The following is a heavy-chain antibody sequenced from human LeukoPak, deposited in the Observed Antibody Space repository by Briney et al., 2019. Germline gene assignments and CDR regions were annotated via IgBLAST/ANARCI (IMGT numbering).Heavy chain of an antibody. J-gene: IGHJ4*02. CDR2: IYTSGST. CDR1: GGSVSNYK. Sequence: SETLSLTCTVSGGSVSNYKWSWIRQPAGKGLEWIGRIYTSGSTNYNPSLKSRVTMSVDTSKNQFSLKLSSVTAADTAVYYCAREGPYYYDSSGYYYWGQGTLVTVSS. D-gene: IGHD3-22*01. CDR3: AREGPYYYDSSGYYY. V-gene: IGHV4-4*07.